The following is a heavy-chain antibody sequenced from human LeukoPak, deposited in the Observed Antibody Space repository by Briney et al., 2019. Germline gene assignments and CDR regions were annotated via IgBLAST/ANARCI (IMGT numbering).Heavy chain of an antibody. D-gene: IGHD3-22*01. CDR2: IYSGGST. J-gene: IGHJ4*02. CDR3: ARGAYDSSGYYSYSFDN. Sequence: PGGSLRLSCAASGFTVSSNYMSWVRQAPGKGPEWVSVIYSGGSTYYADSAKGRFSFSRDNSKNALYLQMNSLRAEDTAVYYCARGAYDSSGYYSYSFDNWGQGTLVTVSS. V-gene: IGHV3-53*01. CDR1: GFTVSSNY.